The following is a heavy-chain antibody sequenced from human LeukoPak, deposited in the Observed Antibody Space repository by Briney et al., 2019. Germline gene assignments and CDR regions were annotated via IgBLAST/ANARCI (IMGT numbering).Heavy chain of an antibody. CDR2: IYYSVST. D-gene: IGHD4-17*01. Sequence: SETLSLTCTVSRASISSYYWSWIRQPPGKGLEWIGYIYYSVSTNYNPSLKSRVTISVDTSKNQFSLKLSSVTAADTAVYYCARDHQATDYGDENGAFDIWGQGTMVTVSS. CDR1: RASISSYY. V-gene: IGHV4-59*01. J-gene: IGHJ3*02. CDR3: ARDHQATDYGDENGAFDI.